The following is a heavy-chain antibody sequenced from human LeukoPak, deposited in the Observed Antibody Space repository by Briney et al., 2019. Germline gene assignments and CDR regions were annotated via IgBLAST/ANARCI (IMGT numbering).Heavy chain of an antibody. CDR1: GFTFSSYA. V-gene: IGHV3-23*01. Sequence: GGSLRLSCAASGFTFSSYAMSWVRQAPGKGLEWVSAISGSGGSTYYADSVKGRFTISRDNSKNTLYLQMNSLRAEDTAVYYCAKGDGAMVQGGAGPYGMGVWGQGTTVTVSS. D-gene: IGHD3-10*01. J-gene: IGHJ6*02. CDR3: AKGDGAMVQGGAGPYGMGV. CDR2: ISGSGGST.